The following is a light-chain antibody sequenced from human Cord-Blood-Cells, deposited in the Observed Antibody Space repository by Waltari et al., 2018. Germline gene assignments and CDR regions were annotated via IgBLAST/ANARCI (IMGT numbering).Light chain of an antibody. V-gene: IGLV2-23*01. J-gene: IGLJ3*02. Sequence: QSALTHPASVSGSPGQSITISCTGTSSDVGSYNLVSWYQHHPGKAPKPMSYEGSKRPSGVANRFSGSKSGNTASLTISGLQAEDEADYYCCSYAGSSTSVFGGGTKLTVL. CDR2: EGS. CDR1: SSDVGSYNL. CDR3: CSYAGSSTSV.